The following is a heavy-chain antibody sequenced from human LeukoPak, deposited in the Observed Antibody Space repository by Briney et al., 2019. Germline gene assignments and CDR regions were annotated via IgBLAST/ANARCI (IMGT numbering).Heavy chain of an antibody. CDR2: IYYSGST. J-gene: IGHJ1*01. D-gene: IGHD3-3*01. Sequence: NTSETLSLTCTVSGGSISSSSYYWGWIRQPPGKGLEWIGSIYYSGSTYYNPSLKSRVTISVDTSKNQFSLKLSSVTAADTAVYYCAPAPYDFWSGSVSEYFQHWGQGTLVTVSS. V-gene: IGHV4-39*01. CDR1: GGSISSSSYY. CDR3: APAPYDFWSGSVSEYFQH.